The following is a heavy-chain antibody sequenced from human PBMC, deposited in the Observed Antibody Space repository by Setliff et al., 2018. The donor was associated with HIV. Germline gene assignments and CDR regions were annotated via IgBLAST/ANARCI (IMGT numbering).Heavy chain of an antibody. CDR1: GFTFSSYE. D-gene: IGHD2-21*02. Sequence: PSETLSLSCAASGFTFSSYEMNWVRQAPGKGLEWVSYISSSGSTIYYADSVKGRFTISRDNAKNSLYLQMNSLRAEDTAVYYCARDVVVTAIQGNYYYGMDVWGQGTTVTV. V-gene: IGHV3-48*03. CDR2: ISSSGSTI. CDR3: ARDVVVTAIQGNYYYGMDV. J-gene: IGHJ6*02.